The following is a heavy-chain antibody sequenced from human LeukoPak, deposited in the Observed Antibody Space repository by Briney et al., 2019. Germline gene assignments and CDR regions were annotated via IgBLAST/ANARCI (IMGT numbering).Heavy chain of an antibody. CDR2: IYHSGST. Sequence: PSGTLSLTCAISGGSISSSNWWSWVRQPPGKGLEWIGEIYHSGSTNYSPSLKSRVTISVDTSKNQFSLKLSSVTAADTAVYYCARGKTTVTTRRNWFDPWGQGTLVTVSS. D-gene: IGHD4-17*01. V-gene: IGHV4-4*02. CDR1: GGSISSSNW. J-gene: IGHJ5*02. CDR3: ARGKTTVTTRRNWFDP.